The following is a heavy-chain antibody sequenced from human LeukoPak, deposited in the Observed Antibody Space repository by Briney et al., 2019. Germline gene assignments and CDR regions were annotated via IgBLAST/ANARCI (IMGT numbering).Heavy chain of an antibody. J-gene: IGHJ4*02. D-gene: IGHD3-10*01. CDR1: GISLSNYA. Sequence: GGSLRLSCVVSGISLSNYAMTWVRQAPGKGLEWVSYISERGATTTYADSVKGRFTIPRDAYLNTLYLQMNNLRAEDTAVYFCAKRGVVIRGLLVIGYHQEAYHSDFWGQGVLVTVSS. CDR2: ISERGATT. CDR3: AKRGVVIRGLLVIGYHQEAYHSDF. V-gene: IGHV3-23*01.